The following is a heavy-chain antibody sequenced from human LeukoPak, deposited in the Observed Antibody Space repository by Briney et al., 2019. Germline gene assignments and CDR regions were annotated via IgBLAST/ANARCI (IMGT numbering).Heavy chain of an antibody. J-gene: IGHJ4*02. Sequence: GASVKISCKVSGYTLTELSMHWVRPAPGKGLEWMGGFDPEDGETIYAQKFQGRVTMTEDTSTDTAYMELSSLRSEDTAVYYCATGIAVAGLLFGYWGQGTLVTVSS. CDR1: GYTLTELS. V-gene: IGHV1-24*01. CDR2: FDPEDGET. D-gene: IGHD6-19*01. CDR3: ATGIAVAGLLFGY.